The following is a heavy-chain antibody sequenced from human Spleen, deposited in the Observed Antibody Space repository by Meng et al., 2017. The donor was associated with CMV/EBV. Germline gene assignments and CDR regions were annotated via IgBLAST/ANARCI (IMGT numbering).Heavy chain of an antibody. Sequence: VPLQQSGPGLVKHSQTLSLPCVLSGDSVPSNSVAWAWIRQSPSRGLEWLGRTYYRSKWYNDYAMFVKSRITISQDTSKNQFSLQLNSVTPEDTAVYYCARHNGGTYRFDCWGQGTLVTVSS. J-gene: IGHJ4*02. D-gene: IGHD1-26*01. CDR2: TYYRSKWYN. CDR1: GDSVPSNSVA. V-gene: IGHV6-1*01. CDR3: ARHNGGTYRFDC.